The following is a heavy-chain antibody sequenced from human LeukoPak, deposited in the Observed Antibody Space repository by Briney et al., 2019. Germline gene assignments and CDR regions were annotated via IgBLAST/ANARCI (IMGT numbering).Heavy chain of an antibody. D-gene: IGHD2/OR15-2a*01. CDR3: ARCLSRCNNGFDI. J-gene: IGHJ3*02. CDR2: IYYSGST. CDR1: GASISGYY. V-gene: IGHV4-59*01. Sequence: SETLSLTCSVSGASISGYYWSWLRQPPGKGLEWFGHIYYSGSTTYNPSLKSRVTISVDSSKNQFSLRLSSVTAADTAVYYCARCLSRCNNGFDIWGQGTTVTVSS.